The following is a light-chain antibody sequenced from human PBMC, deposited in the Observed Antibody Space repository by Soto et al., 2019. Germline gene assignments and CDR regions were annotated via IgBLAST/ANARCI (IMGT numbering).Light chain of an antibody. CDR2: KAS. Sequence: DIQMTQSPSTLSASVGDRVTITCRASQSISSWLAWYQQKPGKAPKLLIYKASSLESGVPSRFSGSGSGREFTLTISSLQPDDFATYYCQQYNSYSPLTFGGGTKVELK. CDR1: QSISSW. J-gene: IGKJ4*01. CDR3: QQYNSYSPLT. V-gene: IGKV1-5*03.